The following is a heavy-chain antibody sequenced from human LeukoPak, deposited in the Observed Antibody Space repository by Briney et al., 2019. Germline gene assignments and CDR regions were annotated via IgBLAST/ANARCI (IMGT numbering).Heavy chain of an antibody. CDR2: ISYDGSNK. Sequence: GGSLRLSCAASGFTFSNYAMHWVRQAPGKGLKWVAVISYDGSNKYYTDSVKGRFTISRDNSKNTLYLQMSSLRAEDTSMYYCARPQSKWELLSYFDYWGQGTLVTVSS. J-gene: IGHJ4*02. CDR1: GFTFSNYA. V-gene: IGHV3-30-3*01. CDR3: ARPQSKWELLSYFDY. D-gene: IGHD1-26*01.